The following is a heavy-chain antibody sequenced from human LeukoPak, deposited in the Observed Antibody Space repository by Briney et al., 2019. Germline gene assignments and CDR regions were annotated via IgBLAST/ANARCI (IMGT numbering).Heavy chain of an antibody. CDR3: ARDQFFGAYYYYYMDA. CDR1: GYTFTSYD. D-gene: IGHD1-26*01. CDR2: MNPNSGNT. Sequence: ASVKVSCKASGYTFTSYDINWVRQATGQGLEWMGWMNPNSGNTGYAQKFQGRVTMTRDTSTSTVYMELSSLRSEDTAVYYCARDQFFGAYYYYYMDAWGKGTTVTISS. J-gene: IGHJ6*03. V-gene: IGHV1-8*01.